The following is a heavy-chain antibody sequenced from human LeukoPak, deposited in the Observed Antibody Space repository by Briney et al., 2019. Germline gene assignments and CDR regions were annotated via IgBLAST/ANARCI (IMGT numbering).Heavy chain of an antibody. J-gene: IGHJ3*02. CDR1: GYXXTXXX. V-gene: IGHV1-2*02. CDR3: ARDYYDSSGFGAFDI. CDR2: INPNXGGT. Sequence: ASVKVSCKASGYXXTXXXXXXVXXXXXQXXXXMXXINPNXGGTNYAQKFQGRVTMTRDTSISTAYMELSRLRSDDTAVYYCARDYYDSSGFGAFDIWGQGTMVTVSS. D-gene: IGHD3-22*01.